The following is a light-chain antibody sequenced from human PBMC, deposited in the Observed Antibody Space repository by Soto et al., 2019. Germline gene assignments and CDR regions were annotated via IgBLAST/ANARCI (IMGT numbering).Light chain of an antibody. J-gene: IGKJ4*01. CDR2: GAS. CDR3: QQRINWPLT. CDR1: QSVSGN. Sequence: EIVMTQSPATLSVSPGERATLSCRASQSVSGNLAWYQQKPGQAPRLLIYGASTWATGIPARFSGSGSGTDFTFTISSLEPEDSGVYYCQQRINWPLTFGGGTKVDIK. V-gene: IGKV3-15*01.